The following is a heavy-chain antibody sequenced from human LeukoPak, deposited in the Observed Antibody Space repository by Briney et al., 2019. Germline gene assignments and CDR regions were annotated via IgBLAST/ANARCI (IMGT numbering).Heavy chain of an antibody. CDR1: GFTFSDYS. CDR3: AKDPPHVSWLFDY. CDR2: IGIDSGNT. Sequence: GGSLRLSCAASGFTFSDYSMNWVRQAPGKGLEWISYIGIDSGNTNYADSVKGRFTISGDNSKNTLYLQMNSLRAEDTAVYYCAKDPPHVSWLFDYWGQGTLVTVSS. V-gene: IGHV3-48*01. D-gene: IGHD3-16*01. J-gene: IGHJ4*02.